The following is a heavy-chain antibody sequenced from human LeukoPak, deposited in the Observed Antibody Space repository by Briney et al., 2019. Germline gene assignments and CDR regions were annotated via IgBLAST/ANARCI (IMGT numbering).Heavy chain of an antibody. CDR3: ARYYDFWSGYFAFDY. CDR2: IYYSGST. V-gene: IGHV4-59*12. J-gene: IGHJ4*02. Sequence: SETLSLTCTVSGGSISSYYWSWIRQPPGMGLEWIGYIYYSGSTNYNPSLKSRVTISVDRSKNQFSLKLSSVTAADTAVYYCARYYDFWSGYFAFDYWGQGTLVTVSS. CDR1: GGSISSYY. D-gene: IGHD3-3*01.